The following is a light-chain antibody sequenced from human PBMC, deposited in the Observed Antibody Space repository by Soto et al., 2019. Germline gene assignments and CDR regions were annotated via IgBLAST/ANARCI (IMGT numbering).Light chain of an antibody. CDR1: QSVSSY. Sequence: EIVLTQSPATLSLSPGERATLSCRASQSVSSYLAWYQQKPGQAPRLLIYDASSRATGIPDRPSGSGSGTDFTLTIVRLEPEDFAVYYCQQYGTSPRTFGQGTKVDIK. J-gene: IGKJ1*01. CDR3: QQYGTSPRT. CDR2: DAS. V-gene: IGKV3-20*01.